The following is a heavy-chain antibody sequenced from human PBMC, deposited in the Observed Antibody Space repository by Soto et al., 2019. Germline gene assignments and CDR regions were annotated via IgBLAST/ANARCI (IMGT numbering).Heavy chain of an antibody. CDR2: ISAYNGNT. CDR3: ASSLLVGYGLEGESD. Sequence: QVQLVQSGAEVKKPGASVKVSCKASGYTFTSYGISWVRQAPGQGLEWMGWISAYNGNTNYAQKLQGRVTMTTDTSTSTAYMKPRSLRSDDTAVYYCASSLLVGYGLEGESDWGQGTLVTVSS. J-gene: IGHJ4*02. V-gene: IGHV1-18*01. CDR1: GYTFTSYG. D-gene: IGHD5-18*01.